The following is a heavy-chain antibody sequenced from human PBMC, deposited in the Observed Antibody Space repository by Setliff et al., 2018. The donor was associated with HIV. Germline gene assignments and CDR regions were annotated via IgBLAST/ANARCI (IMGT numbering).Heavy chain of an antibody. V-gene: IGHV4-39*07. Sequence: SETLSLTCTVSGGSISSSSYYWGWIRQPPGKGLEWIGSIYYSGTSYYNPSLRSRLTISVDTSKNQFSLKLNPVTAADTAMYYCAKGENEQWLVVGLFDYWGQGTLVTVS. CDR3: AKGENEQWLVVGLFDY. D-gene: IGHD6-19*01. CDR2: IYYSGTS. J-gene: IGHJ4*02. CDR1: GGSISSSSYY.